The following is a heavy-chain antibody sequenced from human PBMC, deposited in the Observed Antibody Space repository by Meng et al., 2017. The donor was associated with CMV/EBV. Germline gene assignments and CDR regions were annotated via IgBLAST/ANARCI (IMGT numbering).Heavy chain of an antibody. J-gene: IGHJ6*02. D-gene: IGHD3-3*01. CDR1: GFTFSSYS. V-gene: IGHV3-21*01. CDR2: ISSSSSYI. Sequence: GESLKISCAASGFTFSSYSMNWVRQAPGKGLEWVSSISSSSSYIYYADSVKGRFTISRDNAKNSLYLQMNSLRAEDTAVYYCARDEYDFWSGKNWRWDYYYYGMDVWGQGTTVTSP. CDR3: ARDEYDFWSGKNWRWDYYYYGMDV.